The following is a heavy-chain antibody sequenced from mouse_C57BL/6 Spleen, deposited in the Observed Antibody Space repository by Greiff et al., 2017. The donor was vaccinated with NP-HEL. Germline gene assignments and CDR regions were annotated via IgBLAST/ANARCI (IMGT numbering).Heavy chain of an antibody. CDR1: GYTFTSYW. J-gene: IGHJ2*01. CDR2: IDPSDSYT. V-gene: IGHV1-50*01. CDR3: ARWDWVLFDY. D-gene: IGHD4-1*01. Sequence: QVQLQQPGAELVKPGASVKLSCKASGYTFTSYWMQWVKQRPGQGLEWIGEIDPSDSYTNYNQKFKGKATLTVDTSSSTAYMQLSSLTSEDSAVYYCARWDWVLFDYWGQGTTLTVSS.